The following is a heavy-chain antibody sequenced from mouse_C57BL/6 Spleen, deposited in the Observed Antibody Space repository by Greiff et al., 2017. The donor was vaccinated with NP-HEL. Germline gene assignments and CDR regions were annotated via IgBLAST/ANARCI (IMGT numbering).Heavy chain of an antibody. D-gene: IGHD1-1*01. Sequence: EVQRVESEGGLVQPGRSMKLSCTASGFTFSDYYMAWVRQVPEKGLEWVANINYDGSSTYYLDSLKSRFIISRDNAKNILYLQMSSLKSEDTATYYCARDRSSYFDYWGQGTTLTVSS. CDR1: GFTFSDYY. CDR3: ARDRSSYFDY. CDR2: INYDGSST. J-gene: IGHJ2*01. V-gene: IGHV5-16*01.